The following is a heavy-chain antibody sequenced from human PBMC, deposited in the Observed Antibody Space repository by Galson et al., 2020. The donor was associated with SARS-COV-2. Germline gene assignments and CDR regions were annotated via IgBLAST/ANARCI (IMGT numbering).Heavy chain of an antibody. CDR2: FIHVFHTA. D-gene: IGHD1-1*01. CDR3: VRGEVQTLDY. Sequence: SVKVSCKASGGTFSSSDDNWVRQAPGQGLEWLGGFIHVFHTATYAQKFQGRVTITADEPTTTAYMELTSLRSDDTAVYFCVRGEVQTLDYWGQGTLVTVSS. J-gene: IGHJ4*02. V-gene: IGHV1-69*13. CDR1: GGTFSSSD.